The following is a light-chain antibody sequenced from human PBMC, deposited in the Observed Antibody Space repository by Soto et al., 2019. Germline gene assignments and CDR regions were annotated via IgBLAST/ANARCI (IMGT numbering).Light chain of an antibody. CDR2: DAS. J-gene: IGKJ4*01. CDR3: QQRRDT. Sequence: EIVLTQSPGTLSLSPGERATLSCRASQSVSSYLAWYQQKPGQAPRLLIYDASNRATGIPARSSGSGSGTDFTLTISSLEPEDFAVYYCQQRRDTFGGGTKVDIK. V-gene: IGKV3-11*01. CDR1: QSVSSY.